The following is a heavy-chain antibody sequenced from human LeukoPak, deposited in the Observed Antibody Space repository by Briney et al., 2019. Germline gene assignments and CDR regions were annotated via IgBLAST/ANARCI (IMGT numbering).Heavy chain of an antibody. J-gene: IGHJ6*02. CDR3: TSRYSGSYYYYYGMDV. Sequence: GGSLRLSCTASGFTFGDYAMSWVRQAPGKGLEWVGFIRSKAYGGTTEYAASVKGRFTISRDDSKSIAYLQMNSLETEDTAVYYCTSRYSGSYYYYYGMDVWGQGTTVTVSS. CDR1: GFTFGDYA. V-gene: IGHV3-49*04. D-gene: IGHD1-26*01. CDR2: IRSKAYGGTT.